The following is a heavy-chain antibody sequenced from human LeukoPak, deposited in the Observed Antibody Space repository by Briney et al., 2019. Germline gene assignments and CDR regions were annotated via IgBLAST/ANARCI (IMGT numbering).Heavy chain of an antibody. J-gene: IGHJ2*01. D-gene: IGHD6-19*01. V-gene: IGHV3-21*01. CDR2: ISRSSDYT. Sequence: GGSLRLSCAASGFTFSSYSMNWVRQAPGEGLEWVSSISRSSDYTYYADSVKGRFTISRDNAKNSLYLQMNSLRAEDTAVYYCAVAGLTYWYFDLWGRGTLVTVSS. CDR1: GFTFSSYS. CDR3: AVAGLTYWYFDL.